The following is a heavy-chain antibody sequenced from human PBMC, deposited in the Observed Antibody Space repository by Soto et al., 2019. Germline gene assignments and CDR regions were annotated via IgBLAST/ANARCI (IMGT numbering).Heavy chain of an antibody. Sequence: GGSLRLSCAASGFTFSSYAMSWVRQAPGKGLEWVSAISGSGGSTYYADSVKGRFTISRDNSKNTLYLQMNSLRAEDTAVYYCAKGLARITIFGVVITNFDYWGQGTLVTVSS. CDR1: GFTFSSYA. CDR3: AKGLARITIFGVVITNFDY. V-gene: IGHV3-23*01. J-gene: IGHJ4*02. D-gene: IGHD3-3*01. CDR2: ISGSGGST.